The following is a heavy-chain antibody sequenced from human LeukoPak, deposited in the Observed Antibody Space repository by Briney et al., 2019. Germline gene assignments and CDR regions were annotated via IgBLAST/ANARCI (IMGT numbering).Heavy chain of an antibody. J-gene: IGHJ4*02. CDR3: ARYRYISGWYSFDY. CDR1: GVSISSYH. Sequence: SETLSLICTVSGVSISSYHWSWIRQSAGKGLEWIGRIYIDGNSNYNPSLKSRVTMSVDTSKNQFSLKLSSVTAADTAVYYCARYRYISGWYSFDYGGQGTLVTVSA. CDR2: IYIDGNS. V-gene: IGHV4-4*07. D-gene: IGHD6-19*01.